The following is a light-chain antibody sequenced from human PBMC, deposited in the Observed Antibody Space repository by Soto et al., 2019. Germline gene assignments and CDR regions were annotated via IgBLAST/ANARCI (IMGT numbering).Light chain of an antibody. CDR1: SSNIGSNY. CDR3: AAWDDSLSGGYV. Sequence: QSALTQPPSASGTPGQRVTISCSGSSSNIGSNYVYWYQQLPGTAPKLLIYRNNQRPSGVPDRFSGSKSGTSASLAISGLRSEDEADYYCAAWDDSLSGGYVFGTGTKVTVL. V-gene: IGLV1-47*01. CDR2: RNN. J-gene: IGLJ1*01.